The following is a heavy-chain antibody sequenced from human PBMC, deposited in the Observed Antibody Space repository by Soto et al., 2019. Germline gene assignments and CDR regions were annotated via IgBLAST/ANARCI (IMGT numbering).Heavy chain of an antibody. J-gene: IGHJ4*02. V-gene: IGHV4-59*01. CDR3: PRVGGYYGDYPNFDY. CDR1: GGSIRSYY. D-gene: IGHD4-17*01. CDR2: IYYSGST. Sequence: SETLSLTCTVYGGSIRSYYWSWIRQPPGKGLEWIGNIYYSGSTNYNPSRKSRVTMSVDMSKNQVSLKLTSVTAADTAVYYCPRVGGYYGDYPNFDYWGQGALVTVSS.